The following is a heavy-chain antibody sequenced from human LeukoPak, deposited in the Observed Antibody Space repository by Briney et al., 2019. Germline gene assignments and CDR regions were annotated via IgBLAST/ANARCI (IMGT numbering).Heavy chain of an antibody. CDR1: GGSFSGYY. CDR3: ARAAMGSGSHRPDYYYYYYGMDV. Sequence: PSETRSLTCAVYGGSFSGYYWSWIRQPPGKGLEWIGEINHSGSTNYNPSLKSRVTISVDTSKNQFSLKLSSVTAADTAVYYCARAAMGSGSHRPDYYYYYYGMDVWGKGTTVTVSS. V-gene: IGHV4-34*01. CDR2: INHSGST. D-gene: IGHD3-10*01. J-gene: IGHJ6*04.